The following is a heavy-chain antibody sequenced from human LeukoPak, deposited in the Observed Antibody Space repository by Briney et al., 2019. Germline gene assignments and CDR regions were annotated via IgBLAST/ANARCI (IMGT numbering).Heavy chain of an antibody. CDR2: IYYSGST. V-gene: IGHV4-59*01. CDR1: GGSIRSYY. D-gene: IGHD6-13*01. Sequence: SETLSLTCTVSGGSIRSYYWSWIRQPPGKGLEGIGYIYYSGSTNYNPSLKRRGPITVDTSKNQVSLKMRSVTAADTAVYYCASSWYSPYYYGMDVWGQGTTVTVSS. CDR3: ASSWYSPYYYGMDV. J-gene: IGHJ6*02.